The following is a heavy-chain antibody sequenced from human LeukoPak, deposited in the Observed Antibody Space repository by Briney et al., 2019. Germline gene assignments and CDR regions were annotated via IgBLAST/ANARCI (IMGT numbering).Heavy chain of an antibody. Sequence: SETLSLTCTFSGGSDSSVGHYWNWIRQPRGKGLECIGYIYRSGSTSYNPSLKSRFTISVDKSNNQFSLNLSPVTAADTAVYYCARDLYSGVRGVIIADDAFDIWGEGTMVTVSS. CDR1: GGSDSSVGHY. CDR2: IYRSGST. V-gene: IGHV4-61*08. J-gene: IGHJ3*02. CDR3: ARDLYSGVRGVIIADDAFDI. D-gene: IGHD3-10*01.